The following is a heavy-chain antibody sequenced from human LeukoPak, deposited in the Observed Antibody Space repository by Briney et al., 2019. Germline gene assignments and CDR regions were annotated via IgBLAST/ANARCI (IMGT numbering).Heavy chain of an antibody. V-gene: IGHV3-74*01. CDR3: VSFYETY. J-gene: IGHJ4*02. D-gene: IGHD2/OR15-2a*01. CDR1: GFTFKSYA. Sequence: GGSLRLSCSASGFTFKSYAMHWVRQAPGKGLVWVSHINSDGSWTSYADSVKGRFTISKDNAKNTVYLQMNNLRAEDTAVYYCVSFYETYWGRGTLVTVSS. CDR2: INSDGSWT.